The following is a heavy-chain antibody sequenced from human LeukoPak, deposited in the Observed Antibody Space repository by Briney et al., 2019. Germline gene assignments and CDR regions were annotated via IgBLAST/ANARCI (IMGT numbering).Heavy chain of an antibody. CDR2: INPSGGST. CDR3: ARSNRDTDFDY. V-gene: IGHV1-46*01. D-gene: IGHD1-14*01. CDR1: GYTFTSYY. J-gene: IGHJ4*02. Sequence: GASVKVSCKASGYTFTSYYMHWVRQAPGQGLEWMGIINPSGGSTSYAQKFQGRVTMTRDMSTSTVYMELSSLRSEDTAVYYCARSNRDTDFDYWGQGTLVTVSS.